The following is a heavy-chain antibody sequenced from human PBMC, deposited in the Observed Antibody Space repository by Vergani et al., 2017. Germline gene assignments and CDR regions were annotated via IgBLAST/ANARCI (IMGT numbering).Heavy chain of an antibody. CDR1: GFTSSYYG. CDR3: ATKSCGPPGCQIGDFRE. J-gene: IGHJ1*01. D-gene: IGHD2-21*01. Sequence: QVHLVESGGGVVQPGRSLRLSCVVSGFTSSYYGMHWVRQAPGKGLEWVAVISYDGTQKYYADSVKGRFTISRDNSKSTLYLQMNSLRTEDTAVYYCATKSCGPPGCQIGDFREWGQGTLVTVSS. CDR2: ISYDGTQK. V-gene: IGHV3-30*03.